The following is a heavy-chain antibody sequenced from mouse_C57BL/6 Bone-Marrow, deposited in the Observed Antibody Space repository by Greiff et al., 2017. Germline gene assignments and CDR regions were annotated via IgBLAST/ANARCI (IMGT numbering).Heavy chain of an antibody. CDR1: GYTFTSYG. D-gene: IGHD2-4*01. J-gene: IGHJ3*01. Sequence: VQLQQSGAELARPGASVKLSCKASGYTFTSYGLSWVKQRTGQGLEWIGEIYPRSGNTYYNEKFKGKATLTADKSSSTAYMELRSLTSEDSTVYFGARGIYYDFTWFAYWGQGTLVTVSA. CDR2: IYPRSGNT. V-gene: IGHV1-81*01. CDR3: ARGIYYDFTWFAY.